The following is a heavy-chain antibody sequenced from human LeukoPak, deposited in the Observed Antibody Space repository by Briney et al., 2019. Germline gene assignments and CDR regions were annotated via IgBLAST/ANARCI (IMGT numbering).Heavy chain of an antibody. J-gene: IGHJ4*02. V-gene: IGHV3-53*01. Sequence: GGSLRLSCAASGITVSNNYMSWVRQAPGKGLDWVSVMYVGGRTYYADSVKGRFTISKDNSKNTLYLQMNSLRAEDTAVYYCAKLDGDFWSGYYTWGQGTLVTVSS. CDR2: MYVGGRT. D-gene: IGHD3-3*01. CDR3: AKLDGDFWSGYYT. CDR1: GITVSNNY.